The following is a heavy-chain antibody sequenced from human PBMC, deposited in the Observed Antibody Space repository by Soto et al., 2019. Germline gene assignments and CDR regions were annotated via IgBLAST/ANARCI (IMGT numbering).Heavy chain of an antibody. CDR3: ARDLPVSGYDLGPRYYYGMDV. J-gene: IGHJ6*02. D-gene: IGHD5-12*01. CDR1: GGTFSSYA. Sequence: QVQLVQSGAEVKKPGSSVKVSCKASGGTFSSYAISWVRQAPGQGLEWMGGIIPIFGTANYAQKFQGRVTITADESTSTAYRELSSLRSEDTAVYYCARDLPVSGYDLGPRYYYGMDVCGQGTTVTVSS. V-gene: IGHV1-69*01. CDR2: IIPIFGTA.